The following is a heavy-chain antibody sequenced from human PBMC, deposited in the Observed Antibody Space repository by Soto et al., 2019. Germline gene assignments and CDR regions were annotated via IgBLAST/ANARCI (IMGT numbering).Heavy chain of an antibody. J-gene: IGHJ1*01. CDR3: ARDTSSTSMRAEYFQF. CDR2: VHHSVTT. V-gene: IGHV4-39*02. CDR1: GGHVGYTSFY. D-gene: IGHD6-13*01. Sequence: PSEPLSLTRDVSGGHVGYTSFYWGWLRKSPGKGLEWIGSVHHSVTTYYNPSLKGRVTISMDTSKNQFSLRLTSVTAADTAVYYCARDTSSTSMRAEYFQFWGQGTQVTVSS.